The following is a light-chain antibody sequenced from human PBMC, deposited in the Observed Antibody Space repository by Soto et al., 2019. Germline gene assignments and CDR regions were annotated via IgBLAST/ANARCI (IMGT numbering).Light chain of an antibody. Sequence: IVMTQSPATLSVSPGERATLSCKASHSISSNVAWYQQKPGQAPRLLIWGVSNRATGIPDRFSGSGSGTDFTLTISRLEPEDFVVFYCYQYGSTPPTFGQGTKVDI. V-gene: IGKV3-20*01. CDR2: GVS. CDR3: YQYGSTPPT. CDR1: HSISSN. J-gene: IGKJ1*01.